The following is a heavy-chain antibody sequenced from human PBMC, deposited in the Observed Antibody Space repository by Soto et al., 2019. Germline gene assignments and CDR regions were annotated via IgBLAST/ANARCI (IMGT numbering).Heavy chain of an antibody. J-gene: IGHJ4*02. CDR2: IKQDGSEK. Sequence: GGSLRLSCAASGFTFSSYWMSWVRQAPGKGLEWVANIKQDGSEKYYVDSVKGRFTISRDNAKNSLYLQMNSLRAEDTAVYYCARDGSFYTMIPDYWGQGTLVTVSS. CDR1: GFTFSSYW. V-gene: IGHV3-7*01. D-gene: IGHD3-22*01. CDR3: ARDGSFYTMIPDY.